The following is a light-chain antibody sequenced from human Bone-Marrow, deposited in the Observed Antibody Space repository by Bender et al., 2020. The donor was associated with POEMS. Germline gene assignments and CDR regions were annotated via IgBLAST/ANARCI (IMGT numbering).Light chain of an antibody. J-gene: IGLJ2*01. CDR1: KIGSIS. Sequence: SYVLTQPPSVSVAPGQTATLTCGGSKIGSISVHWYQQKPGQAPLLVVYDDTDRPSGIPERFSGSKSGTSASLAISGLRSEDEADYYCAAWDDSLGGWLFGGGTKVTVL. V-gene: IGLV3-21*02. CDR3: AAWDDSLGGWL. CDR2: DDT.